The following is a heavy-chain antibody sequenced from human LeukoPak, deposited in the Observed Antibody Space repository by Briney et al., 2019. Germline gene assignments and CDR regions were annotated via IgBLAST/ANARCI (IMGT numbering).Heavy chain of an antibody. CDR3: AREDWFDP. CDR1: GYSISSGYY. J-gene: IGHJ5*02. CDR2: IYHSGST. V-gene: IGHV4-38-2*02. Sequence: SETLSLTCAVSGYSISSGYYWGWIRQPPGKGLEWIGSIYHSGSTYYNPSLRSRVTMSVDTSKNQFSLNLSSVTAADTAIYYCAREDWFDPWGQGTLVTVSS.